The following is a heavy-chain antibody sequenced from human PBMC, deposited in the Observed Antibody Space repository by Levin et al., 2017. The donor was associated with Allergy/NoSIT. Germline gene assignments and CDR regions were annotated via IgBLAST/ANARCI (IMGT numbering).Heavy chain of an antibody. V-gene: IGHV5-51*01. Sequence: TGESLKISCKGSGYSFTSYWIGWVRQMPGKGLEWMGIIYPADSDTRYSPSFQGQVTISADKSISTAYLQWSSLKASDTAMYYCARGQRIAVGGWGYYFDYWGQGTLVTVSS. CDR1: GYSFTSYW. D-gene: IGHD6-19*01. CDR2: IYPADSDT. J-gene: IGHJ4*02. CDR3: ARGQRIAVGGWGYYFDY.